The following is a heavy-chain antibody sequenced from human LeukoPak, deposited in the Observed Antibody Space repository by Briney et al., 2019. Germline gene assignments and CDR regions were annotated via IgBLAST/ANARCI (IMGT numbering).Heavy chain of an antibody. V-gene: IGHV4-59*01. Sequence: PSETLSLTCTVSGGSISSYYWSWIRQPPGKGLEWIAYINLGGSTNYNPSLKSRVTISADTSKNQFSLKLSSVTAADTAVYYCARQRAVAGHRWFDPWGQGTLVTVSS. J-gene: IGHJ5*02. D-gene: IGHD6-19*01. CDR1: GGSISSYY. CDR2: INLGGST. CDR3: ARQRAVAGHRWFDP.